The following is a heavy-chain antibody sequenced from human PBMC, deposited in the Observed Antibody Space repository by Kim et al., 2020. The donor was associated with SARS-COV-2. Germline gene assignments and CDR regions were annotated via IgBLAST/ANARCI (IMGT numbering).Heavy chain of an antibody. V-gene: IGHV1-46*01. J-gene: IGHJ3*01. Sequence: GTTTYAQKFQGRVTMTRDTSTSTVYMELSRLRSEDTAVYYCARDLGAAFDLWGQGTTVTVSS. CDR2: GTT. D-gene: IGHD3-10*01. CDR3: ARDLGAAFDL.